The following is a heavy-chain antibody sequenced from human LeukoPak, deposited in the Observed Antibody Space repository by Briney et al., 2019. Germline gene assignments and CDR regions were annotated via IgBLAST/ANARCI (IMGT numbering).Heavy chain of an antibody. CDR1: GFTFSSYA. D-gene: IGHD3-10*01. CDR2: IWFDGSSE. V-gene: IGHV3-33*08. J-gene: IGHJ4*02. Sequence: QPGESLRLSCAASGFTFSSYAMSWVRQAPGKGLEWVAVIWFDGSSEYYADSVKGRFTISRDNSKNTLYLQMNSLRAEDTAVYYCTRESGSGNYYYDYWGQGTLVTVSS. CDR3: TRESGSGNYYYDY.